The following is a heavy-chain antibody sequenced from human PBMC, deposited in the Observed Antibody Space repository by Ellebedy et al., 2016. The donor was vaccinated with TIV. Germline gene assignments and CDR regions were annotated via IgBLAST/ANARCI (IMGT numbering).Heavy chain of an antibody. J-gene: IGHJ4*02. Sequence: GGSLRLSXAASGFTFDDYAMHWVRQAPGKGLEWVSGISWNSGSIGYADSVKGRFTISRDNAKNSLYLQMNSLRAEDTAVYYCAKDRPLDSGYDYWGQGTLATVSS. D-gene: IGHD5-12*01. CDR3: AKDRPLDSGYDY. V-gene: IGHV3-9*01. CDR1: GFTFDDYA. CDR2: ISWNSGSI.